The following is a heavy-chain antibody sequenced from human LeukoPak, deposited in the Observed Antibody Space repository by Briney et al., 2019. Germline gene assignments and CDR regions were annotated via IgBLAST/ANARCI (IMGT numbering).Heavy chain of an antibody. CDR2: IWYDGSNK. V-gene: IGHV3-33*01. Sequence: GRSLRLSCAASGFTFSSYGMHWVRQAPGKGLEGGAVIWYDGSNKYYADSVKGRFTISRDNSKNTLYLQMNSLRAEDTAVYYCARDRPPYSSGWYEAFGYWGQGTLVTVSS. CDR3: ARDRPPYSSGWYEAFGY. D-gene: IGHD6-19*01. CDR1: GFTFSSYG. J-gene: IGHJ4*02.